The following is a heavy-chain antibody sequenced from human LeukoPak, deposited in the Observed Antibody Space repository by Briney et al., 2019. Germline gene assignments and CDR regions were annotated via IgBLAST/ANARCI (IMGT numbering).Heavy chain of an antibody. CDR1: GFTFSDYY. CDR3: ARDPDCSSTSCYNDY. Sequence: GGSLRLSCAASGFTFSDYYMSWIRQAPGKGLEWVSYISSSGSTIYYADSVKGRFTISRDNAKNSLYLQMNSLRAENTAVYYCARDPDCSSTSCYNDYWGQGTLVTVSS. J-gene: IGHJ4*02. D-gene: IGHD2-2*02. CDR2: ISSSGSTI. V-gene: IGHV3-11*04.